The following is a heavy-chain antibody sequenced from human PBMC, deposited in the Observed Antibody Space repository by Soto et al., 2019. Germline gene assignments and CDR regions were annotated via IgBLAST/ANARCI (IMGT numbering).Heavy chain of an antibody. D-gene: IGHD6-13*01. Sequence: PGESLKISCNGSGYSFTSYWIGWVRQMPGKGLEWMGIIYPGDSDTRYSPSFQGQVTISADKSISTAYLQWSSLKASDTAMYYCARLAVYSSSWYYYYYGMDVWGQGTTVTVSS. CDR1: GYSFTSYW. CDR3: ARLAVYSSSWYYYYYGMDV. CDR2: IYPGDSDT. V-gene: IGHV5-51*01. J-gene: IGHJ6*02.